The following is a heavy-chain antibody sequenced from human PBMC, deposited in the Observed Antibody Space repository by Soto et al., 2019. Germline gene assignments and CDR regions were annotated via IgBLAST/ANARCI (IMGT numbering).Heavy chain of an antibody. D-gene: IGHD6-19*01. V-gene: IGHV1-2*04. CDR1: GYTFTGYY. CDR2: INPNSGGT. J-gene: IGHJ4*02. Sequence: AASVKVSCKASGYTFTGYYMHWVRQAPGQGLEWMGWINPNSGGTNYAQQFQGWVTMTRDTSISTAYMELSRLRSDDTAVYFCATLDSSAWSPAYWGQGTLVTVS. CDR3: ATLDSSAWSPAY.